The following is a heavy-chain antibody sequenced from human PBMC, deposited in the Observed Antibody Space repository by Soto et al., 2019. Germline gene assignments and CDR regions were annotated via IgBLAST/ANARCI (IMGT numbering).Heavy chain of an antibody. Sequence: EVQLVESGGGLVQPGRSLRLSCAASGFTFDDYAMHWVRQAPGKGLEWVSGISWNSGSIGYADSVKGRFTISRDNAKNSLYLQMNSLRAEDTALYYCAKGGKGVYXXGGSCXSALNYYYYMDVWGKGTTVTVSS. D-gene: IGHD2-15*01. V-gene: IGHV3-9*01. CDR3: AKGGKGVYXXGGSCXSALNYYYYMDV. CDR1: GFTFDDYA. J-gene: IGHJ6*03. CDR2: ISWNSGSI.